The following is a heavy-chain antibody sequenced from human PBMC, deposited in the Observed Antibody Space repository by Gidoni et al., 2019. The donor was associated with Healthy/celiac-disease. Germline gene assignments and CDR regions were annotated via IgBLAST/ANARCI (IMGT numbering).Heavy chain of an antibody. D-gene: IGHD6-13*01. J-gene: IGHJ6*02. CDR3: ARVAIAAAGRYYYYYGMDV. CDR1: GFTVSSNY. V-gene: IGHV3-53*04. CDR2: IYSGGST. Sequence: EVQLVESGGGLVQPGGSLRLSCAASGFTVSSNYMSWVRQAPGKGLEWVSVIYSGGSTYYADSVKGRFTISRHNSKNTLYLQMNSLRAEDTAVYYCARVAIAAAGRYYYYYGMDVWGQGTTVTVSS.